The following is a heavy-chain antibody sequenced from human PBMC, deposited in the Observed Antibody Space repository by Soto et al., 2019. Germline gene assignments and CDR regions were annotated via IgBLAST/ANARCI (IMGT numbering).Heavy chain of an antibody. Sequence: QVQLVQSGAEVKKPGASVKVSCKASGYTFSSYAFSWVRQAPGQGLEWMGWISAYNGNTNNAKKFQGRVPMTTDTSTSTAYMELRSLRSDDTAVYYCARDVTPPDYWGQGTLVTVSS. CDR2: ISAYNGNT. J-gene: IGHJ4*02. CDR3: ARDVTPPDY. CDR1: GYTFSSYA. V-gene: IGHV1-18*01.